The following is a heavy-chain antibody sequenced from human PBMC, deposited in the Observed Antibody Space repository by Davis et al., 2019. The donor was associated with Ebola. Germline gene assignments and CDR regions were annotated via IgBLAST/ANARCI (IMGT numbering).Heavy chain of an antibody. CDR3: ARIRSGPFGYYDSSGYDY. CDR2: IFSNDEK. V-gene: IGHV2-26*01. Sequence: SGPTLVKPTETLTLTCTVSGFSLSNARMGVSWIRQPPGKALEWLAHIFSNDEKSYSTSLKSRLTISKDTSKNQVVLTMTNMDPVDTATYYCARIRSGPFGYYDSSGYDYWGQGTLVTVSS. J-gene: IGHJ4*02. D-gene: IGHD3-22*01. CDR1: GFSLSNARMG.